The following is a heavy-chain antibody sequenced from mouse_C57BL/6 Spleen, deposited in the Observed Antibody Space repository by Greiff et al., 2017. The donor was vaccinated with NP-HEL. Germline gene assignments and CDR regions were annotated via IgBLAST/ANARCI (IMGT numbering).Heavy chain of an antibody. V-gene: IGHV5-6*02. CDR1: GFTFSSYG. J-gene: IGHJ2*01. CDR2: ISSGGIYT. Sequence: DVKLVESGGDLVKPGGSLKLSCAASGFTFSSYGMSWVRQTPDKRLEWVATISSGGIYTYYPDSVKGRFTISRDNAKNTLYLQMSSLKSEDTAMYYCARLDGYYVDYWGQGTTLTVSS. D-gene: IGHD2-3*01. CDR3: ARLDGYYVDY.